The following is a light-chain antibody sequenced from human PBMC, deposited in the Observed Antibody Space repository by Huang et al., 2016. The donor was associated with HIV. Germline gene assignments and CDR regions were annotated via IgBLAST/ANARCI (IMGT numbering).Light chain of an antibody. CDR3: QQYDNLYT. Sequence: IQMTQSPASLSAFVGDRVTLSCQANHDIRNYLNWYQQRPGKAPTLLIYDASTLQSVVPSRFSGNGSGTDFTLTISSLQSEDIATYYCQQYDNLYTFGQGTKVEIK. CDR2: DAS. J-gene: IGKJ2*01. V-gene: IGKV1-33*01. CDR1: HDIRNY.